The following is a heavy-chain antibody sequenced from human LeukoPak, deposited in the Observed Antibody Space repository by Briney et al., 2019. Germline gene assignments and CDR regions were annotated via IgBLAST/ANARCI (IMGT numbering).Heavy chain of an antibody. J-gene: IGHJ5*02. CDR3: AKGIDRSSSWYAAVFKRPNWFDP. D-gene: IGHD6-13*01. CDR2: ISSSSSYI. V-gene: IGHV3-21*01. CDR1: GFTFSSYS. Sequence: AGGSLRLSCAASGFTFSSYSMNWVRQAPGKGLEWVSSISSSSSYIYYADSVKGRFTISRDNAKNSLYLQMNSLRAEDTAVYYCAKGIDRSSSWYAAVFKRPNWFDPWGQGTLVTVSS.